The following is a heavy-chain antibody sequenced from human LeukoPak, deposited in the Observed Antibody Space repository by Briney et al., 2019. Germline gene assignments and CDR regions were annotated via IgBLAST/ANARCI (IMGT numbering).Heavy chain of an antibody. CDR2: INPNSGGT. CDR1: GYTFTSYY. CDR3: GSSTSYYYMDV. Sequence: GASVKVSCKASGYTFTSYYINWVRQAPGQGLEWMGWINPNSGGTNYAQKFQGRVTMTRDTSISTAYMELSRLRSDDTAVYYCGSSTSYYYMDVWGKGTTVTVSS. V-gene: IGHV1-2*02. J-gene: IGHJ6*03. D-gene: IGHD2-2*01.